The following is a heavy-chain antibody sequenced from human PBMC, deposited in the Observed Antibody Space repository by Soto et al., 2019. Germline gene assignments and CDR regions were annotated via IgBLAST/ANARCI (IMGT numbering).Heavy chain of an antibody. D-gene: IGHD6-13*01. CDR3: ASGAAAGTWWFDP. Sequence: EVQLVESGGGLVQSGGSLRLSCAASGFTFSSYSMNWVRQAPGKGLEWVSYISSSSSTIYYADSVKGRFTISRDNAKNSLYLQMNSLRDEDTAVYYCASGAAAGTWWFDPWGQGTLVTVSS. V-gene: IGHV3-48*02. CDR1: GFTFSSYS. J-gene: IGHJ5*02. CDR2: ISSSSSTI.